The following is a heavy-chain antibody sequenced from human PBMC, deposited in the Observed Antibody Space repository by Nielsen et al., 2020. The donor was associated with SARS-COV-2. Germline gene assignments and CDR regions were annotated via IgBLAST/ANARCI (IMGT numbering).Heavy chain of an antibody. Sequence: GESLKISCAASGFTFSSYAMHWVRQAPGKGLEWVAVISYDGSNKYYADSVKGRFTISRDNSKNTLYLQMNSLRAEDTAVYYCAREKGYYDSSGQLGYWGQGTLVTVSS. CDR2: ISYDGSNK. V-gene: IGHV3-30*04. CDR1: GFTFSSYA. D-gene: IGHD3-22*01. CDR3: AREKGYYDSSGQLGY. J-gene: IGHJ4*02.